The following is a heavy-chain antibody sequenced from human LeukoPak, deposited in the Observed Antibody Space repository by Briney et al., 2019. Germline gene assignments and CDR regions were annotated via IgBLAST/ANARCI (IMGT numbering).Heavy chain of an antibody. V-gene: IGHV3-7*03. CDR1: GFTFSNYW. CDR2: IKQDGSEK. Sequence: GGSLRLSCTVSGFTFSNYWMNWVRQAPGKGLEWVASIKQDGSEKYYVDSVKGRFTLSRDNAKNSLYLQMNSLRAEDTAVYYCVRDYSGSYYLEWGQGTLVTVSS. J-gene: IGHJ4*02. CDR3: VRDYSGSYYLE. D-gene: IGHD1-26*01.